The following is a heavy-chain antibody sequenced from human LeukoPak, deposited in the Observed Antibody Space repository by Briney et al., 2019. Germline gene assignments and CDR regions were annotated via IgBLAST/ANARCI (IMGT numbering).Heavy chain of an antibody. V-gene: IGHV3-48*04. D-gene: IGHD6-19*01. CDR2: ISSSSSTI. J-gene: IGHJ4*02. CDR1: GFTFSSYS. Sequence: GGSLRLSCAASGFTFSSYSMNWVRQAPGKGLEWVSYISSSSSTIYYADSVKGRFTISRDNSKDSLYLQMNSLRTEDTALYYCSKSRDSSGWYFDYWGQGALVTVSS. CDR3: SKSRDSSGWYFDY.